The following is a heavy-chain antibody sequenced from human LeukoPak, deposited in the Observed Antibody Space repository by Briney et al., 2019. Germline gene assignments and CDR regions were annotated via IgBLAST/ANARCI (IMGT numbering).Heavy chain of an antibody. CDR3: ARDSVRGAALDY. D-gene: IGHD3-10*01. Sequence: SETLSLTCTVSGGSISSGGYYWSWIRQPPGKGLEWIGYIYHSGSTCYNPSLKSRVTISVDRSKNQFSLKLSSVTAADTAVYYCARDSVRGAALDYWGQGTLVTVSS. CDR1: GGSISSGGYY. V-gene: IGHV4-30-2*01. J-gene: IGHJ4*02. CDR2: IYHSGST.